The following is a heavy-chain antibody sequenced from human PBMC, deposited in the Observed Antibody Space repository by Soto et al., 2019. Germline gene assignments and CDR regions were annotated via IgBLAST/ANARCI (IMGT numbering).Heavy chain of an antibody. D-gene: IGHD2-2*01. V-gene: IGHV1-69*08. J-gene: IGHJ5*02. CDR2: IIPILGIA. CDR1: GGTFSSYT. Sequence: QVQLVQSGAEVKKPGSSVKVSCKASGGTFSSYTISWVRQAPGQGLEWMGRIIPILGIANYAQKFQGRVTITEDKSTSTAYMELSSLRSEDTAVYYCARDGGIVVVPADRNWFDPWGQGTLVTVSS. CDR3: ARDGGIVVVPADRNWFDP.